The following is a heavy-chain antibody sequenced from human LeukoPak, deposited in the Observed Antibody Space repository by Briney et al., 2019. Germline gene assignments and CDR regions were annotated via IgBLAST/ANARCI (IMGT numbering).Heavy chain of an antibody. J-gene: IGHJ3*02. CDR3: SSLTGDPSDDAYNI. CDR2: XRSKANSYAT. Sequence: GGSLRLSCAASGFTFSGSAXXXXRQASGKGLAWVGXXRSKANSYATAYAASVKGRFTISRDDSKNTAYLQLNSLQTEDTAVYYCSSLTGDPSDDAYNIWGQGTMVTVSS. V-gene: IGHV3-73*01. D-gene: IGHD7-27*01. CDR1: GFTFSGSA.